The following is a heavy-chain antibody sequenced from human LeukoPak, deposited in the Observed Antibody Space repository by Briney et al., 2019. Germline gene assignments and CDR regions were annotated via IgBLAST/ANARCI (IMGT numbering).Heavy chain of an antibody. CDR3: ARDHYYGSGSYYNFPDY. V-gene: IGHV1-2*02. J-gene: IGHJ4*02. CDR2: INPSGGST. Sequence: ASVKVSCKASGYTFTSYYMHWVRQAPGQGLEWMGIINPSGGSTNYAQKFQGRVTMTRDTSISTAYMELSRLRSDDTAVYYCARDHYYGSGSYYNFPDYWGQGTLVTVSS. CDR1: GYTFTSYY. D-gene: IGHD3-10*01.